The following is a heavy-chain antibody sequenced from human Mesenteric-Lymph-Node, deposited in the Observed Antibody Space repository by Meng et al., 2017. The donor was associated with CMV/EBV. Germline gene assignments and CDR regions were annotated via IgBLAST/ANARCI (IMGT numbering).Heavy chain of an antibody. Sequence: GGSLRLSCAASGFTFSSYEMNWVRQAPGKGLEWVSYISSSGSTIYYADSVKGRFTISRDNAKNSLYLQMNSLRAEDTAVYYCARDRDCSGGSCYSDYWGQGTLVTVSS. CDR3: ARDRDCSGGSCYSDY. V-gene: IGHV3-48*03. D-gene: IGHD2-15*01. CDR2: ISSSGSTI. J-gene: IGHJ4*02. CDR1: GFTFSSYE.